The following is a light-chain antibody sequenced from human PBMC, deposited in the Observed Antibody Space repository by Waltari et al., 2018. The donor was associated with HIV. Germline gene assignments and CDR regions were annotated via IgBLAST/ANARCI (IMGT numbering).Light chain of an antibody. Sequence: QSALTQPRSVSGSPGQSVAISCTGTSSDVGGYNSVSWYQQHPGKALKLMIYDVTKRPSGVPDRFSGSKSGNTASLTISGLQAEDEAEYYCCSYAGSYTFVFGGGTKLTFL. V-gene: IGLV2-11*01. CDR1: SSDVGGYNS. CDR2: DVT. CDR3: CSYAGSYTFV. J-gene: IGLJ3*02.